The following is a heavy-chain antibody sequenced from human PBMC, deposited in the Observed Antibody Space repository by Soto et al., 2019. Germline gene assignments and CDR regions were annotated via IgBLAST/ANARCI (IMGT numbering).Heavy chain of an antibody. CDR2: LNPNNGDT. V-gene: IGHV1-2*02. D-gene: IGHD3-22*01. CDR3: ARSYYYDSEFDY. Sequence: ASVKVSCKASGYTLIDYYIHWVRQAPGQGLEWMGWLNPNNGDTNFEQKFRGRVTMTRDTSINTAYMELSGLRSDDAAVYYCARSYYYDSEFDYWGQGXLVTVYS. CDR1: GYTLIDYY. J-gene: IGHJ4*02.